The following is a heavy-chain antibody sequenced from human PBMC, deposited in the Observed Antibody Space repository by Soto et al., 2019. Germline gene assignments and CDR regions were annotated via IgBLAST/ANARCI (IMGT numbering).Heavy chain of an antibody. CDR2: VSTGGTDT. V-gene: IGHV3-23*01. Sequence: GGSLRLSCAASGFTFGSSAMSWVRQTPGKGLEWVSAVSTGGTDTYYADSMKGRLTISRDNSKSMLYLQMNSLRADDTAVYYCAKGGRYSGWLNWGQDTLVTVSS. J-gene: IGHJ1*01. CDR1: GFTFGSSA. D-gene: IGHD6-19*01. CDR3: AKGGRYSGWLN.